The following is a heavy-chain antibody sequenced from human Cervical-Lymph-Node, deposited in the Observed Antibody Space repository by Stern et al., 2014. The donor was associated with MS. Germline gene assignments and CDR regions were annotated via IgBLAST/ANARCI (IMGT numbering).Heavy chain of an antibody. CDR2: IFPVFGTP. Sequence: VQLVESGPEVTKPGSSVKVSCKASGGTFSKSPSSWVRQAPGQGLEVMGGIFPVFGTPTYAQEFRGRVTITADVSTSTVCMELSSLRSDDTAVYYCALSSETSDRWYSLGYDLWGQGTLVTVSS. V-gene: IGHV1-69*01. D-gene: IGHD6-13*01. CDR3: ALSSETSDRWYSLGYDL. J-gene: IGHJ5*02. CDR1: GGTFSKSP.